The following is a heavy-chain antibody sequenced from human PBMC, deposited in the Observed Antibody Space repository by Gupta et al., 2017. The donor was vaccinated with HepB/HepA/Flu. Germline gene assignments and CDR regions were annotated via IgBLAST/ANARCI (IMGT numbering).Heavy chain of an antibody. CDR1: GYTLTSYY. V-gene: IGHV1-46*01. CDR2: INPRGGDT. J-gene: IGHJ4*02. Sequence: HVPLVQSGAEVNKPGASVKVSCRASGYTLTSYYIHWLRQAPGQNLEWMGLINPRGGDTSYVEKFQGRVSMTTDTSTSIVYMELSSLRSEDTAIYYCAREDDYSKGYDLDYWGQGTLVTVSS. D-gene: IGHD4-11*01. CDR3: AREDDYSKGYDLDY.